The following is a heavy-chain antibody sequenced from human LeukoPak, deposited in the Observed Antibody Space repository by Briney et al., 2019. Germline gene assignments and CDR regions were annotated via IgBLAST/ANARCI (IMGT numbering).Heavy chain of an antibody. CDR3: VREKKNYDFWSGYPTAPAYYYYGMDV. Sequence: ASVKVSCKASGYTFTSYGISWVRQAPGQGLEWMGWISAYNGNTNYAQKLQGRVTMTTDTSTSTAYMELRSLRSDDTAVYYCVREKKNYDFWSGYPTAPAYYYYGMDVWGQGTTVTVSS. CDR2: ISAYNGNT. D-gene: IGHD3-3*01. J-gene: IGHJ6*02. V-gene: IGHV1-18*01. CDR1: GYTFTSYG.